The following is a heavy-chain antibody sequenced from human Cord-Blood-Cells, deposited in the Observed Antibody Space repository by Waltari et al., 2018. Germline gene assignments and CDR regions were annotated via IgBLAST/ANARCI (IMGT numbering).Heavy chain of an antibody. CDR2: INHSGST. CDR1: GGSFSGYY. CDR3: ARGQKAYSSPTNHFDY. J-gene: IGHJ4*02. V-gene: IGHV4-34*01. D-gene: IGHD6-13*01. Sequence: QVQLQQWGAGLLKPSETLSLTCAAYGGSFSGYYWSWIRQPPGKGLEWIGEINHSGSTNYNPSLKSRVTISVDTSKNQFSLKLSSVTAADTAVYYCARGQKAYSSPTNHFDYWGQGTLVTISS.